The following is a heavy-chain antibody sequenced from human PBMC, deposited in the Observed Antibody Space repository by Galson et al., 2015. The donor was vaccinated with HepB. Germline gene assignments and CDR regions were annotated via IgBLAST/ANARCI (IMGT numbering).Heavy chain of an antibody. Sequence: LILSCAASGFTLSSYSMNWVRQAPGKGLEWVSYISGSSSDIYYADSVKGRLTISRDNAKNSLYLQMNSLRVEDTAVYYCARAYSSSWFFDYWGQGTLVTVSS. CDR3: ARAYSSSWFFDY. CDR1: GFTLSSYS. D-gene: IGHD6-13*01. J-gene: IGHJ4*02. V-gene: IGHV3-21*01. CDR2: ISGSSSDI.